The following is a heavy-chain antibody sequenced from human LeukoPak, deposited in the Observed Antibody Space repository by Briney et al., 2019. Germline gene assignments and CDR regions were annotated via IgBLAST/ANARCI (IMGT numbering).Heavy chain of an antibody. CDR1: GFIFSSYG. CDR2: TWYDGSNK. V-gene: IGHV3-30*02. CDR3: AKDSTYDAFDI. J-gene: IGHJ3*02. Sequence: GGSLRLSCAASGFIFSSYGMHWVRQAPGKGLEWVAFTWYDGSNKYYADSVKGRFTISRDNSKNTLYLQMNSLRVEDTAIYYCAKDSTYDAFDIWGQGTMVTVSS.